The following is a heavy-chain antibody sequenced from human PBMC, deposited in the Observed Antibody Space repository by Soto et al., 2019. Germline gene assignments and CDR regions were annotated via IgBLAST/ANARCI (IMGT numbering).Heavy chain of an antibody. D-gene: IGHD6-13*01. V-gene: IGHV4-31*03. J-gene: IGHJ5*02. CDR3: ARLGSSSWSVGFDP. CDR2: IYYSGST. Sequence: SSETLSLTCTVSGGSISSGGYYWSWIRQHPGKGLEWIGYIYYSGSTYYNPSLKSRVTISVDTSKNQFSLKLSSVTAADTAVYYCARLGSSSWSVGFDPWGQGTLVTVSS. CDR1: GGSISSGGYY.